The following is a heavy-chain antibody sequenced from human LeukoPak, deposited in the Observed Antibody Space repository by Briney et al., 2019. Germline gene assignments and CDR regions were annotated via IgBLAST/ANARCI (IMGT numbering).Heavy chain of an antibody. D-gene: IGHD2-21*02. Sequence: GGSLRLSCAASGFTFSSYAMSWVRQAPGKGLEWVSAISGSGGSTYYADSVKGRFTISRDNSKNTLYLQMNSLRAEDTAVYYCAKFLWDVIVVVTAHRAGFDYWGQGTLVTVSS. J-gene: IGHJ4*02. V-gene: IGHV3-23*01. CDR2: ISGSGGST. CDR3: AKFLWDVIVVVTAHRAGFDY. CDR1: GFTFSSYA.